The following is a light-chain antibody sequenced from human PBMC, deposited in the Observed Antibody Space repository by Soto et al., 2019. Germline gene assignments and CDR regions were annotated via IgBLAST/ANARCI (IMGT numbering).Light chain of an antibody. V-gene: IGKV3-20*01. CDR1: QSVSSSY. Sequence: EIVLTQSPGTLSLSPGERATLSCRASQSVSSSYLAWYQQKPGQAPRLLIYGASSRATGIPDRFSGSGSGTVFTLTISRLEPEDFAVYYCQQYGSSRFTFGPGTKVDIK. CDR2: GAS. CDR3: QQYGSSRFT. J-gene: IGKJ3*01.